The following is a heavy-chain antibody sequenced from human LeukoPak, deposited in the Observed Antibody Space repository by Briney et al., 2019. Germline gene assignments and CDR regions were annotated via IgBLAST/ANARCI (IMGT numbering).Heavy chain of an antibody. D-gene: IGHD7-27*01. Sequence: GGSLRLSCAASGFTFSSYGMHWVRQAPGKGLEWVAVISYDGSNKYYADSVKGRFTISRDNSKNTLYLQMNSLRAEDTAVYYCAKDHLGIGIDYRGQGTLVTVSS. CDR3: AKDHLGIGIDY. CDR1: GFTFSSYG. V-gene: IGHV3-30*18. J-gene: IGHJ4*02. CDR2: ISYDGSNK.